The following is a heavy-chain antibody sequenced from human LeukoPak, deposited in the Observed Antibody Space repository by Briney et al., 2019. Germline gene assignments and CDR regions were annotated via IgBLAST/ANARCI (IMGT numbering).Heavy chain of an antibody. Sequence: PSETLSLTCTVSGGSISSYYWSWIRQSPGKGLEWIGCIYYSGSTNYNPSLKSRVIMSVDTSENQLSLKLSSVTAADTAVYYCAREGYYDSSGYYSWFDRWGQGTLVTVSS. CDR2: IYYSGST. CDR3: AREGYYDSSGYYSWFDR. V-gene: IGHV4-59*01. J-gene: IGHJ5*02. D-gene: IGHD3-22*01. CDR1: GGSISSYY.